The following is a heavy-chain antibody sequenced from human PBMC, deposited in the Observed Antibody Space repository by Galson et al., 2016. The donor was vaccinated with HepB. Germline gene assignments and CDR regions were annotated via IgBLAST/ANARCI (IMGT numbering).Heavy chain of an antibody. D-gene: IGHD3-16*01. V-gene: IGHV4-39*07. J-gene: IGHJ2*01. CDR3: ARAIDWGAEWYFDL. CDR2: LYYCART. CDR1: GGSISNSSYY. Sequence: ETLSPTCTVSGGSISNSSYYWAWIRQPPGKKMEWIGSLYYCARTYYNPSLKIRLTISVATSKNKFSLKLRAVTAADTAVFYCARAIDWGAEWYFDLWGRGTLVTVSS.